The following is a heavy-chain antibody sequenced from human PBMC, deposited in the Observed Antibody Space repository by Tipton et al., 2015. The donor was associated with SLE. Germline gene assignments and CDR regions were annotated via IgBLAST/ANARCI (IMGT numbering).Heavy chain of an antibody. CDR1: GGSFSGYY. J-gene: IGHJ6*02. CDR2: INHSGST. Sequence: TLSLTCVVSGGSFSGYYWNWIRQPPGKGLEWIGEINHSGSTNYNPSLASRLTISVDTSKNQFSLKLSSVTAADTAVYYCARDGLAPGIDYAMDVWGHGTTVTVSS. CDR3: ARDGLAPGIDYAMDV. V-gene: IGHV4-34*01. D-gene: IGHD1-26*01.